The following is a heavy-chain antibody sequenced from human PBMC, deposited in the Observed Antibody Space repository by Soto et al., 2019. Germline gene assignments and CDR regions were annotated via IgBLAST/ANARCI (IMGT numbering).Heavy chain of an antibody. CDR3: AKSPGMYYYDSSGYYHYDY. J-gene: IGHJ4*02. CDR1: GGSISSGGYS. CDR2: IYHSGST. D-gene: IGHD3-22*01. V-gene: IGHV4-30-2*01. Sequence: PSETLSLTCAVSGGSISSGGYSWSWIRQPPGKGQEWIGYIYHSGSTYYNPSLKSRVTISVGRSKNQFSLNLSSVTAEDTAVYYCAKSPGMYYYDSSGYYHYDYWGQGTLVTVSS.